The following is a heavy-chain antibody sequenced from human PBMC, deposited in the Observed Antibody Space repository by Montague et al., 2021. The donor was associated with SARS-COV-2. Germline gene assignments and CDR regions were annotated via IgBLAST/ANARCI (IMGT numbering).Heavy chain of an antibody. J-gene: IGHJ4*02. V-gene: IGHV4-39*07. CDR3: ARDGFYYDRSGPSNFYY. CDR1: VGSISSNNCY. CDR2: IYYSGST. Sequence: SETLSLTCTVSVGSISSNNCYWGWIRQPPGKALEWIGSIYYSGSTYYNPSLKSRVTMSVDTSENQFSLKLSSVTAADTAVYYCARDGFYYDRSGPSNFYYWGQGTLVTVSS. D-gene: IGHD3-22*01.